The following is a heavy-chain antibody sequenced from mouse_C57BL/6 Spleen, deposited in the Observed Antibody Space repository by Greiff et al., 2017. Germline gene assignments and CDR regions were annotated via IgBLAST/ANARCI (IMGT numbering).Heavy chain of an antibody. CDR2: ISPGNGGT. CDR1: GYTFTSYW. V-gene: IGHV1-53*01. D-gene: IGHD2-3*01. Sequence: QVQLQQPGTDLVKPGASVKLSCKASGYTFTSYWMHWVKQKPGQGLEWIGTISPGNGGTNYNEKFKSKATLTVDKSSSTAYMQLSSLTSEDSAVYYCASEVYDSYYFDYWGQGTTLTVSS. J-gene: IGHJ2*01. CDR3: ASEVYDSYYFDY.